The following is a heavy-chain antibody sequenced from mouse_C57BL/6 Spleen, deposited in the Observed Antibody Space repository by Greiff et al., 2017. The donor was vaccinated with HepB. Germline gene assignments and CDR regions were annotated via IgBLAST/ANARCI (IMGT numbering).Heavy chain of an antibody. J-gene: IGHJ2*01. CDR2: INPGSGGT. CDR3: ARYSFDY. V-gene: IGHV1-54*01. CDR1: GYAFTNYL. Sequence: VQGVESGAELVRPGTSVKVSCKASGYAFTNYLIEWVKQRPGQGLEWIGVINPGSGGTNYNEKFKGKATLTADKSSSTAYMQLSSLTSEDSAVYFCARYSFDYWGQGTTLTVSS.